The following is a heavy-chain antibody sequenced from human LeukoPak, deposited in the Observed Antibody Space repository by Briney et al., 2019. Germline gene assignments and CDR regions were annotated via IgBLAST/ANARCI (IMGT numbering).Heavy chain of an antibody. CDR3: ARGGYYGRGYYFDY. V-gene: IGHV4-34*01. CDR1: GGSFSGYY. Sequence: SETLSLTCAVHGGSFSGYYWSWIRQPPGKGLEWIGEINHSGSTNYNPSLKSRVTISVDTSKNQFSLKLSSVTAADTAVYYCARGGYYGRGYYFDYWGQGTLVTVSS. J-gene: IGHJ4*02. D-gene: IGHD3-10*01. CDR2: INHSGST.